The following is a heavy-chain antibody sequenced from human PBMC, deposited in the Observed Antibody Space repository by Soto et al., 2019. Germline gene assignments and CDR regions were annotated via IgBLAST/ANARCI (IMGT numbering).Heavy chain of an antibody. CDR2: IWYDGSDK. Sequence: QGQLVESGGGVVQPGRSGRLSCAASGFTFSSYGMHWVRQAPGKGLEWVAVIWYDGSDKYYADSVKGRFTISRDNSRNTLYLQMNSLRPEDTAMYYCARDRGSGSLMGGYLDYWGQGTLVTVSS. V-gene: IGHV3-33*01. D-gene: IGHD3-10*01. CDR1: GFTFSSYG. CDR3: ARDRGSGSLMGGYLDY. J-gene: IGHJ4*02.